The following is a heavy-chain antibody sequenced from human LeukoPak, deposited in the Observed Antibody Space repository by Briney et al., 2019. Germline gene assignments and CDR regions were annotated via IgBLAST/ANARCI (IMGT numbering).Heavy chain of an antibody. V-gene: IGHV3-21*01. CDR3: ARDDNWNDKPFDL. D-gene: IGHD1-20*01. J-gene: IGHJ4*02. CDR2: ISTSSSHI. Sequence: GGSLRLSCTASGFTFSFYMMNWVRRARGKGLEWVSSISTSSSHIYYADSLKGRFTVSRDNAKNSLYLQMNNLRAEDTAVYYCARDDNWNDKPFDLWGPGTLVTVSS. CDR1: GFTFSFYM.